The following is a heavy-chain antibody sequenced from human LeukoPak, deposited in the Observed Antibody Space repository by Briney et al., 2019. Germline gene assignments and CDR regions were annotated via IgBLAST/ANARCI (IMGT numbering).Heavy chain of an antibody. CDR1: GGSISSGGYY. CDR2: IYYSGST. CDR3: ARGGGQWLAYNWFDP. V-gene: IGHV4-31*03. J-gene: IGHJ5*02. D-gene: IGHD6-19*01. Sequence: PSETLSLTCTVSGGSISSGGYYWSWIRQHPGKGLEWIGYIYYSGSTYYNPSLKSRVTISVDTSKNQFSLKLSSVTAADTAVYYCARGGGQWLAYNWFDPWGQGTLVTVSS.